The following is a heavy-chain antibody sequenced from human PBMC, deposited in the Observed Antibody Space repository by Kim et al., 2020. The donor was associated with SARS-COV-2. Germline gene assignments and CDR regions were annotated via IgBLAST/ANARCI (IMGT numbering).Heavy chain of an antibody. J-gene: IGHJ4*02. CDR3: SRGSPWEY. CDR2: ITGSGGST. Sequence: GGSLRLSCAASGFTFSRYAMSWLRQAPGGGLECVADITGSGGSTYYADSVKGRFTVSRANSKNTLYLEMNSLRGEETAMYYCSRGSPWEYWGQRALVAVS. V-gene: IGHV3-23*01. D-gene: IGHD1-26*01. CDR1: GFTFSRYA.